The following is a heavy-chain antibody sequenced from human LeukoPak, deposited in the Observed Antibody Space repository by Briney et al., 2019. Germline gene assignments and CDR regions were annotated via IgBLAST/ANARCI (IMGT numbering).Heavy chain of an antibody. CDR2: INQDGSEK. D-gene: IGHD6-19*01. V-gene: IGHV3-7*01. CDR1: GFTFSSYW. Sequence: GGSLRLSCAASGFTFSSYWMTWVRQAPGKGLEWVASINQDGSEKYYVDSVKGRFTISRGNTKNLVYLQINSLRAEDTAVHYCAREGGSSGWYDAFHIWGQGTMVTVSS. CDR3: AREGGSSGWYDAFHI. J-gene: IGHJ3*02.